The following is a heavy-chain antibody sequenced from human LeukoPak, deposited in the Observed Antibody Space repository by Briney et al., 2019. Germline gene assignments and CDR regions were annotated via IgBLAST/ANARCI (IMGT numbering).Heavy chain of an antibody. J-gene: IGHJ3*02. CDR3: TTSTLYFDAFDI. V-gene: IGHV3-73*01. D-gene: IGHD2/OR15-2a*01. CDR2: TRSKASNYAT. Sequence: GGSLKLSCAASGFTFSASTIHWVRQSSGKGLEWVGRTRSKASNYATAYAASVKGRFTISRDDSKNTAYLQMNSLKTEDTAVYYCTTSTLYFDAFDIWGQGTMVTVSS. CDR1: GFTFSAST.